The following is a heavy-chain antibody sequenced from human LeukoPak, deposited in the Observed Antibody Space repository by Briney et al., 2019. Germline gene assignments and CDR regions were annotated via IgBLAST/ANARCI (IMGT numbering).Heavy chain of an antibody. Sequence: GGSLRLSCAASGFTFSSYSMNWVRPAPGKGLEWVSSNSGSSSYIYYADSVKGRFTISRDNAKNSLYLQMNSLRAEDTAVYYCARGIQLWLGGSYYYYYGMDVWGQGTTVTVSS. CDR3: ARGIQLWLGGSYYYYYGMDV. J-gene: IGHJ6*02. CDR1: GFTFSSYS. CDR2: NSGSSSYI. V-gene: IGHV3-21*01. D-gene: IGHD5-18*01.